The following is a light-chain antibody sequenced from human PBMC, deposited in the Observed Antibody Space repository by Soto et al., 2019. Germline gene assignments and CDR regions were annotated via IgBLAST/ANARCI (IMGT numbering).Light chain of an antibody. V-gene: IGKV1-5*03. CDR1: QTISSW. CDR2: KAS. CDR3: QHYNSYS. Sequence: DIQMTQSPSTLSGSVGDRVTITCRASQTISSWLAWYQQKPGKAPKLLIYKASTLKSGVPSRFSGGGSGTEFTLTISSLQPDDFATYYCQHYNSYSFGQGTKVDIK. J-gene: IGKJ1*01.